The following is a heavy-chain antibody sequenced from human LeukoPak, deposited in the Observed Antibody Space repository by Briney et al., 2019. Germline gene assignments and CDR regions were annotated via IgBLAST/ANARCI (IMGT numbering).Heavy chain of an antibody. Sequence: PPETLSLTCAISGVSVGSNNYYWTWIRQSPGRGLEWIGYLSHSGSTNYNPSLKSRVAISVDTSKNQLSLKLSSVTAADTARYYCARAVGAVYWYFDPWGRGTLVTVSS. D-gene: IGHD1-26*01. CDR2: LSHSGST. CDR3: ARAVGAVYWYFDP. J-gene: IGHJ2*01. V-gene: IGHV4-61*01. CDR1: GVSVGSNNYY.